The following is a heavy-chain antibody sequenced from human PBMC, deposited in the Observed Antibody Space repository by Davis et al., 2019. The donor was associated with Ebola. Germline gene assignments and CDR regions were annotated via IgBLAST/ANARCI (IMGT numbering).Heavy chain of an antibody. J-gene: IGHJ5*02. CDR2: ISSSGSTI. Sequence: GGSLRLSCAASGFTFSDYYMSWIRQAPGKGLEWVSYISSSGSTIYYADSVKGRFTISRDNAKNSLYLQMNSLRAEDTAVYYCAKDQYSGTYYDWFDPWGQGTLVTVSS. CDR1: GFTFSDYY. V-gene: IGHV3-11*01. CDR3: AKDQYSGTYYDWFDP. D-gene: IGHD1-26*01.